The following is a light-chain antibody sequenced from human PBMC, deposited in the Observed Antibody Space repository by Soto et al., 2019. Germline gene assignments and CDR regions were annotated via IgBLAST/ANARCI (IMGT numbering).Light chain of an antibody. CDR1: QSVSSF. J-gene: IGKJ1*01. CDR3: QQYGSSPRT. Sequence: EIVLTQSPGTLSLSPGGRATLSCRASQSVSSFLAWHQQKPGQAPRLLIYGASSRATGIPDRFSGSGSGTDFTLTISSLEPEDFAVYYCQQYGSSPRTFGQGTKVDIK. V-gene: IGKV3-20*01. CDR2: GAS.